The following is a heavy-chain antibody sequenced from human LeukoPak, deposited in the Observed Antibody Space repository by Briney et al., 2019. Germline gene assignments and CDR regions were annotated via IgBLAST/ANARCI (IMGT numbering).Heavy chain of an antibody. Sequence: RASVKVSCKASGYTFTSYDINWVRQATGQELEWMGWMNPNSGNTGYAQKFQGRVTITRNTSISTAYMELSSLRSEDTAVYYCARGDRIAAAGTGWFDPWGQGTLVTVSS. V-gene: IGHV1-8*01. D-gene: IGHD6-13*01. CDR3: ARGDRIAAAGTGWFDP. CDR1: GYTFTSYD. CDR2: MNPNSGNT. J-gene: IGHJ5*02.